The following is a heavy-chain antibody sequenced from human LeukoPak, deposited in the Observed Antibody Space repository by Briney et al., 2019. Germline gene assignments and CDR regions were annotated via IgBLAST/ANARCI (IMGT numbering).Heavy chain of an antibody. Sequence: ASXXVSCKASGYTFTGYYMHWVRQAPGQGLEWMGRINPNSGGTNYAQKFQGRGTMTRDTAISTDYMELSRLRSDDTAVYYCASLGRYCSGGSCYLYFDYWGQGTLVTVSS. J-gene: IGHJ4*02. CDR3: ASLGRYCSGGSCYLYFDY. CDR1: GYTFTGYY. D-gene: IGHD2-15*01. CDR2: INPNSGGT. V-gene: IGHV1-2*06.